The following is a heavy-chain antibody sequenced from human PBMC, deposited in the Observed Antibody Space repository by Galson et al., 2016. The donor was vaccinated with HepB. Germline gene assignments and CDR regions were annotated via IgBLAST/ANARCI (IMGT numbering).Heavy chain of an antibody. CDR3: ARSSWSSGSWGSNDY. Sequence: SLRLSCAASGFTFGSYSMNWVRQAPGKGLEWVSFIRSGSDTIYYADSVKGRFTMSRDNVKNSLYLQMNSLRDEDTAVYYCARSSWSSGSWGSNDYWGQGTLVTVSS. J-gene: IGHJ4*02. D-gene: IGHD6-19*01. CDR2: IRSGSDTI. V-gene: IGHV3-48*02. CDR1: GFTFGSYS.